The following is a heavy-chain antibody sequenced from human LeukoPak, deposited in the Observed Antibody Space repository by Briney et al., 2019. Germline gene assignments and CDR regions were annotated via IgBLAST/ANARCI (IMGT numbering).Heavy chain of an antibody. CDR3: ARVFNRGVIMKASNYFDY. CDR1: GDSINSLDL. D-gene: IGHD3-10*01. J-gene: IGHJ4*02. CDR2: INHSGST. Sequence: SQTPSLTCTVSGDSINSLDLWCWVRQPPGKGLEWIGEINHSGSTNYNPSLKSRVTISVDTTKNQFSLKLSSVTAADTAVYYCARVFNRGVIMKASNYFDYWGQGTLVTVSS. V-gene: IGHV4-4*02.